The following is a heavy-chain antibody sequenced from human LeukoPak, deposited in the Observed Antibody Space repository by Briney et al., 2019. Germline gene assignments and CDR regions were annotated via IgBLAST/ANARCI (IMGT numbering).Heavy chain of an antibody. CDR2: IIPIFGTA. CDR3: ARWSGYYSRFDY. D-gene: IGHD3-3*01. CDR1: GGTFSSYA. J-gene: IGHJ4*02. V-gene: IGHV1-69*05. Sequence: SVKVSCKASGGTFSSYAISWVRQAPGPGLEWMGRIIPIFGTANYAQKFQGRVTITTDESTSTAYMELSSLRSEDTAMYYCARWSGYYSRFDYWGQGTLVTVSS.